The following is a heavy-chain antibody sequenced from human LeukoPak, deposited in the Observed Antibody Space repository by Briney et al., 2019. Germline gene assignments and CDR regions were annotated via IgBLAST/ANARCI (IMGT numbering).Heavy chain of an antibody. Sequence: SKTLSLTCTVSGGSISSGSYYWSWIRQPAGKGLEWIGRIYTSGSTNYNPSLKSRVTISVDTSKNQFSLKLSSATAADTAVYYCARVDYVWGSSYYYNYMDVWGKGTTVTVSS. CDR1: GGSISSGSYY. CDR2: IYTSGST. CDR3: ARVDYVWGSSYYYNYMDV. J-gene: IGHJ6*03. V-gene: IGHV4-61*02. D-gene: IGHD3-16*01.